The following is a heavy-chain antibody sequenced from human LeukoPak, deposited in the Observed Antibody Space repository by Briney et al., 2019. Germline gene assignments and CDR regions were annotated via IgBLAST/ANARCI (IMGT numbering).Heavy chain of an antibody. J-gene: IGHJ6*03. D-gene: IGHD3-3*01. CDR3: ASSTYDAYYYYYMDV. V-gene: IGHV4-34*01. CDR2: INHSGST. Sequence: SETLSLTCAVYGGSFSDHYWSWIRQPPGKGLEWIGKINHSGSTNYNPSLKSRVTISVDTSKNQFSLKLSSVTAADTAVYYCASSTYDAYYYYYMDVWGKGTTVTISS. CDR1: GGSFSDHY.